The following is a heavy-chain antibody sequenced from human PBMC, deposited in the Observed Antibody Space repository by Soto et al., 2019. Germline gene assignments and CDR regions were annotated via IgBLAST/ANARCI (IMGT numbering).Heavy chain of an antibody. CDR1: GFTFSSYG. D-gene: IGHD3-10*01. Sequence: PGGSLRLSCAASGFTFSSYGMHWVRQAPGKGLEWVAVIWYDGSNKYYADSVKGRFTISRDNSKNTLYLQMNSLRAEDTAVYYCARADNSDGSDPLDPWGQGTLVTVYS. CDR3: ARADNSDGSDPLDP. CDR2: IWYDGSNK. J-gene: IGHJ5*02. V-gene: IGHV3-33*01.